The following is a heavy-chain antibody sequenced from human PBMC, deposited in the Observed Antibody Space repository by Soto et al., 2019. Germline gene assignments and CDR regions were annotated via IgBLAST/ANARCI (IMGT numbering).Heavy chain of an antibody. CDR3: ARDGGCRDGYTVGCNWFDP. D-gene: IGHD5-12*01. CDR2: IWYDGSTK. V-gene: IGHV3-33*01. J-gene: IGHJ5*02. Sequence: QVQLVESGGGVVQPGRSLRLSCAASGFTFSSYGMHWVRQAPGKGLEGVAVIWYDGSTKYYADSVKGRLTISRDNSKNTLYLQMNSLRAEDTAVYYCARDGGCRDGYTVGCNWFDPWGQGTLVTVSS. CDR1: GFTFSSYG.